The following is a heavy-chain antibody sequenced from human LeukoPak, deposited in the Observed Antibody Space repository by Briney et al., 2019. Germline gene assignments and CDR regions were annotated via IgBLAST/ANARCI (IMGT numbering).Heavy chain of an antibody. Sequence: GESLKISCKVSGYSFTTYWIGWVRQMPGKGLEWMGIIYPGDSDTKYSPSFQGQVTISADKPISTAYLQWSSLKASDTAMYYCASATGSSSDSFDYWGQGTLVTVSS. D-gene: IGHD6-6*01. V-gene: IGHV5-51*04. CDR3: ASATGSSSDSFDY. J-gene: IGHJ4*02. CDR2: IYPGDSDT. CDR1: GYSFTTYW.